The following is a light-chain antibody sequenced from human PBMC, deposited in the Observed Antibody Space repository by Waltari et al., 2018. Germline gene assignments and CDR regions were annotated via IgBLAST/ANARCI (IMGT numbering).Light chain of an antibody. CDR2: DVT. V-gene: IGLV2-11*01. CDR1: TPYFGSYTY. CDR3: CSYAGSYTWV. Sequence: SALAQPRPVSGSPGQSVTIPRTGNTPYFGSYTYFPWYQQHPGKAPKLIILDVTKRPSGVPDRLSGSKSGNTASLTISGLRAEDEAEYYCCSYAGSYTWVFGGGTKLTVV. J-gene: IGLJ3*02.